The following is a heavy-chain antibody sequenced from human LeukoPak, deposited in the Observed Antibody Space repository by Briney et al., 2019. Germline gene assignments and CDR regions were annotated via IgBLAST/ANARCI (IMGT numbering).Heavy chain of an antibody. D-gene: IGHD2-2*02. Sequence: GGSLRLSCAASGFTFSTYTMNWVRQAPGKGLEWVSTISFDGYDTYYADSVKGRFTMSRDNSKNILYLQMNSLRVDDTAVYFRARKGSAISPLDFWGQGTLVTVSP. CDR3: ARKGSAISPLDF. CDR2: ISFDGYDT. V-gene: IGHV3-23*01. CDR1: GFTFSTYT. J-gene: IGHJ4*02.